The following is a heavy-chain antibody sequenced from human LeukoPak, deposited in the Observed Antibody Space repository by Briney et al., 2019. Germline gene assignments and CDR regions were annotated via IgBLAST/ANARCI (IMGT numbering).Heavy chain of an antibody. CDR3: AKVFDLTGYYGMDV. J-gene: IGHJ6*02. D-gene: IGHD3-10*02. V-gene: IGHV3-9*01. Sequence: PGGCLRLSCAASGFTFDDYAMHWVRHAPGKGLEWVSGISWNSGSIGYAESVKGRFTISRDNAKNSLYLQMNSLRAEDTALYYCAKVFDLTGYYGMDVWGLGTTVTVSS. CDR1: GFTFDDYA. CDR2: ISWNSGSI.